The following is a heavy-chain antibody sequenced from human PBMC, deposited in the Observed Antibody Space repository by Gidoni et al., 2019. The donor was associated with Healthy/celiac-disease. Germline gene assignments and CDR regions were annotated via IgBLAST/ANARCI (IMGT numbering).Heavy chain of an antibody. CDR3: ASAGTGSGAFDI. CDR1: GFTFSSYA. CDR2: ISYDGSNK. J-gene: IGHJ3*02. D-gene: IGHD3-10*01. Sequence: QVQLVESGGGVVQPGRSLRLSCAASGFTFSSYAMHWVRQAPDKGLEWVAVISYDGSNKYYADSVKGRFTISRDNSKNTLYLQMNSLRAEDTAVYYCASAGTGSGAFDIWGQGTMVTVSS. V-gene: IGHV3-30-3*01.